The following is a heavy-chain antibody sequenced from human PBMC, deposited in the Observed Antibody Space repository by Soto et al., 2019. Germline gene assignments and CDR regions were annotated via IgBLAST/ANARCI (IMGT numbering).Heavy chain of an antibody. CDR3: ARSVGGVSKTGWFDP. J-gene: IGHJ5*02. V-gene: IGHV1-69*12. Sequence: QVQLVQPGAEVKKPGSSVKVSCKASGGTFSSYAISWVRQAPGQGLEWMGGIIPIFGTANYAQKFQGRVTITADESPSTAYMELSSLRSADTAVYYCARSVGGVSKTGWFDPWGQGTLVTVCS. CDR2: IIPIFGTA. D-gene: IGHD3-16*01. CDR1: GGTFSSYA.